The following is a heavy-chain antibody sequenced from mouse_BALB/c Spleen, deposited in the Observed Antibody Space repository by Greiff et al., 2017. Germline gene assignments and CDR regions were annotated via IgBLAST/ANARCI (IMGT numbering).Heavy chain of an antibody. CDR1: GFSLTSYG. Sequence: VKLMESGPGLVAPSQSLSITCTVSGFSLTSYGVHWVRQPPGKGLEWLGVIWAGGSTNYNSALMSRLSISKDNSKSQVFLKMNSLQTDDTAMYYCARQLGLRSFANWGQGTLVTVSA. CDR2: IWAGGST. D-gene: IGHD3-1*01. J-gene: IGHJ3*01. CDR3: ARQLGLRSFAN. V-gene: IGHV2-9*02.